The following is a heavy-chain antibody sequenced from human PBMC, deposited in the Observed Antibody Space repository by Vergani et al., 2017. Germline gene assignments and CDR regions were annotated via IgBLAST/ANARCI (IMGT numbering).Heavy chain of an antibody. Sequence: EVQLLESGGGLAQPGGSLRLSCAASGFTFSDYSMSWVRQAPGKGLEWVSGIFSRGVSTYYADYVRGRFTISRDNSESTVSLQMSRLRADDTAVYYCGRYLGGIGGYYIDHWGQGTPVTVSS. J-gene: IGHJ4*02. CDR2: IFSRGVST. CDR1: GFTFSDYS. D-gene: IGHD3-10*01. V-gene: IGHV3-23*05. CDR3: GRYLGGIGGYYIDH.